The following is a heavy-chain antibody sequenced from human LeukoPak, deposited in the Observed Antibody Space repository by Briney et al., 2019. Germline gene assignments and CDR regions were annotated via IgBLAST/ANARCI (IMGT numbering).Heavy chain of an antibody. V-gene: IGHV4-4*07. CDR2: IYTSGST. CDR1: GGSISSYY. Sequence: SETLSLTCTVSGGSISSYYWSWIRQPAGKGLEWIGRIYTSGSTNYNPSLKSRVTMSVDTSKNQFSLKLSSVTAAATAVYYCAEGGLRLFDLGFDYWGQGTLVTVSS. D-gene: IGHD3-22*01. CDR3: AEGGLRLFDLGFDY. J-gene: IGHJ4*02.